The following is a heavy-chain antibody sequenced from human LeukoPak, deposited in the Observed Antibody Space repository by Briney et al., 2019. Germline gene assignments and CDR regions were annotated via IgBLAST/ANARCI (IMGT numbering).Heavy chain of an antibody. Sequence: GALQLSCVASGFPFSDHYMDWVRQAPGKGLEWIGRTRSKAQSYTTEYAASVRGRFTISRDDSKNSLYLQMNNLKTEDTAVYYCVSLLAFGGTVDYWGQGTLVTVSS. V-gene: IGHV3-72*01. D-gene: IGHD3-16*01. CDR3: VSLLAFGGTVDY. J-gene: IGHJ4*02. CDR2: TRSKAQSYTT. CDR1: GFPFSDHY.